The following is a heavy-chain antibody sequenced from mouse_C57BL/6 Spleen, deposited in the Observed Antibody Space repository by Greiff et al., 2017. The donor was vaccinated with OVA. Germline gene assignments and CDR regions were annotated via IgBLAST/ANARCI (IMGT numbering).Heavy chain of an antibody. CDR3: ARYLPCCFDY. V-gene: IGHV4-1*01. CDR2: INKDSSTI. J-gene: IGHJ2*01. D-gene: IGHD5-1*01. Sequence: EVKLVESGGGLVQPGGSLTLSCAASGIDFSRYWMSWVRRAPWKGLEWIGEINKDSSTINYAPSLTDKFIISRDNTKNTLYLRMSKVRSEDTDLYDCARYLPCCFDYWGQGTTLTVSS. CDR1: GIDFSRYW.